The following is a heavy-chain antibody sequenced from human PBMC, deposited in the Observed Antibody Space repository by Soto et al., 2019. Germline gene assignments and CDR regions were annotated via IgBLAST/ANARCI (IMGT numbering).Heavy chain of an antibody. CDR2: IRSKANSYAT. D-gene: IGHD3-9*01. CDR3: NWIDILTGYYLLGGYYYYGMDV. J-gene: IGHJ6*02. Sequence: GGSLRLSCAASGFTFSGSAMHWVRQASGKGLEWVGRIRSKANSYATAYAASVKGRFTISRDDSKNTAYLQMNSLKTEDTAVYYLNWIDILTGYYLLGGYYYYGMDVWGQGTTVTVSS. V-gene: IGHV3-73*01. CDR1: GFTFSGSA.